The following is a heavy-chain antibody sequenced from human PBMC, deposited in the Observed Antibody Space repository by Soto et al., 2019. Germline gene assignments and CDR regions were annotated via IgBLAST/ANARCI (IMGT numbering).Heavy chain of an antibody. V-gene: IGHV3-15*01. D-gene: IGHD2-15*01. CDR1: GFTFSNAW. J-gene: IGHJ4*02. CDR3: TSTRRVVERGFAY. CDR2: IKRKTDSGTT. Sequence: EVQLVESVGGLVKPGGSLRLSCAASGFTFSNAWMRWFARAPGKGLEWVGGIKRKTDSGTTDYAAPVKCRYTIAREDSNNTLYLPMNSLKTEDTDVYYCTSTRRVVERGFAYWGQGTLVTVSS.